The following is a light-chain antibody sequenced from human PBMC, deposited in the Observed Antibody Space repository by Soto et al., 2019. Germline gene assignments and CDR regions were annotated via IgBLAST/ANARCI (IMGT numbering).Light chain of an antibody. J-gene: IGKJ1*01. CDR2: GAS. V-gene: IGKV3-15*01. Sequence: EEVMTMSPVTLSVSPRERATLSCRSSQSVSSNLAWYQQKPGQAPRLLIYGASTRAAGIPARFSGSGSGTDFTLTISSLQSEDFAVYYCQQYHNWPITFGQGTKV. CDR1: QSVSSN. CDR3: QQYHNWPIT.